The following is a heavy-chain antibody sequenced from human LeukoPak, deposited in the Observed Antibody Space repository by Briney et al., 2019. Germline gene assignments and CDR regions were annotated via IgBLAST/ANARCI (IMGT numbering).Heavy chain of an antibody. J-gene: IGHJ6*03. CDR3: ARCRVTTVTTIKYYMDV. V-gene: IGHV4-38-2*02. CDR2: IYHSGST. Sequence: PSETLSLTCTVSGYSISSGYYWGWIRQPPGKGLEWIGSIYHSGSTYYNPSLKSRVTISVDTSKNQFSLKLSSATAADTAVYYCARCRVTTVTTIKYYMDVWGKGTAVTVSS. D-gene: IGHD4-17*01. CDR1: GYSISSGYY.